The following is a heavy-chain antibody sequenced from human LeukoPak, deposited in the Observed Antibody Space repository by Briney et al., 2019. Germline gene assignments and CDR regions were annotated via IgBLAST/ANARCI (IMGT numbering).Heavy chain of an antibody. CDR3: ARGYFDIRGYSNAFDI. V-gene: IGHV4-59*02. D-gene: IGHD3-22*01. CDR2: IHHTGST. Sequence: SETLSLTCTVSGDSVSTSYWSWIRQPPEKRLEWIGYIHHTGSTNYNPSLKSRVTISIDTSKNQFSLNVNSVTAADTAVYYCARGYFDIRGYSNAFDIWGQGTMVTVSS. CDR1: GDSVSTSY. J-gene: IGHJ3*02.